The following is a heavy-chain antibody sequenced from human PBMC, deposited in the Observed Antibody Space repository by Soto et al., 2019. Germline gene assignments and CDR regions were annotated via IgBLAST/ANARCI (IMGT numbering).Heavy chain of an antibody. CDR1: GFTFSTYG. D-gene: IGHD2-21*02. J-gene: IGHJ4*02. CDR3: VKDHCGGDCYSNPYFDY. Sequence: QVQLVESGGGVVQPGRSLRLSCAASGFTFSTYGIHWVRQAPGKGLEWLAVIWYDGSKKYYADSVQGRFTISRDNYKNTGYLQMNSLRAEDTAVYYCVKDHCGGDCYSNPYFDYWGQGTLVTVSS. CDR2: IWYDGSKK. V-gene: IGHV3-33*06.